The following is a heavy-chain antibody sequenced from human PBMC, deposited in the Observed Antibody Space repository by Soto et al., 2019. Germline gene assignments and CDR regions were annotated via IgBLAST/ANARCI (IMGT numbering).Heavy chain of an antibody. Sequence: EVQLVESGGGLVKPGESLTLSCAASGFTFSAYTMIWVRQTPGKGLEWVSCISSSSSYIYYADSVKGRFTISRDNAENSLYLQMNSLRGEDTAVYYCARDRYSGFDSPFLIDSWGQGALVTVSS. CDR3: ARDRYSGFDSPFLIDS. J-gene: IGHJ4*02. CDR2: ISSSSSYI. CDR1: GFTFSAYT. D-gene: IGHD5-12*01. V-gene: IGHV3-21*01.